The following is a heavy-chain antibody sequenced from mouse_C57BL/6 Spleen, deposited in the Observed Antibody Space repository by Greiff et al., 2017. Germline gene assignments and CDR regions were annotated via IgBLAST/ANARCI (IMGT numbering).Heavy chain of an antibody. CDR1: GYTFTDYE. CDR3: TRDYSNYGGSMDY. Sequence: QVQLQQSGAELVRPGASVTLSCKASGYTFTDYEMHWVKQTPVHGLEWIGAIDPETGGTAYNQKFKGKAILTADKSSSTAYMELRSLTSEDSAVYYCTRDYSNYGGSMDYWGQGTSVTASS. D-gene: IGHD2-5*01. CDR2: IDPETGGT. J-gene: IGHJ4*01. V-gene: IGHV1-15*01.